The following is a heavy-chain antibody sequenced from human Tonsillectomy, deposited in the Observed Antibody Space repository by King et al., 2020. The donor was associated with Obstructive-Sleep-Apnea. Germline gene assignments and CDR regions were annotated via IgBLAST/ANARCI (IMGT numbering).Heavy chain of an antibody. CDR3: ARVDCSSGSCYPGY. J-gene: IGHJ4*02. V-gene: IGHV4-59*02. Sequence: QLQESGPGLVKPSEILSLTCTVSGGAVSTYYWSWIRQPPGKGLEWVGYIYYSGSTNYNRSLKSRVPISLDTPNNQVSLKLSSVTAADTAVYYCARVDCSSGSCYPGYWGQGTLVTVSS. CDR2: IYYSGST. D-gene: IGHD2-15*01. CDR1: GGAVSTYY.